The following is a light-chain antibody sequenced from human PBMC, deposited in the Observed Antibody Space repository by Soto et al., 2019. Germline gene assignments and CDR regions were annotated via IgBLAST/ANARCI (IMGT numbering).Light chain of an antibody. CDR1: QSVLYSSNNKNY. Sequence: DIVMTQSPDSLAVSLGERATINCKSSQSVLYSSNNKNYLAWYQQKPGQPPKLLIYWASTRESGVPDRFSCSGSGTDFTLTISSLQAEDVAVSYCQQYYSTPPYTFGQGTKLEIK. J-gene: IGKJ2*01. CDR2: WAS. V-gene: IGKV4-1*01. CDR3: QQYYSTPPYT.